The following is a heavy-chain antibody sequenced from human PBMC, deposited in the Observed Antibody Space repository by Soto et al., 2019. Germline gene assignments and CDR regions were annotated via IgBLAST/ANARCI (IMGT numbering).Heavy chain of an antibody. V-gene: IGHV3-33*01. J-gene: IGHJ4*02. CDR2: TWYDGSQN. D-gene: IGHD1-26*01. CDR3: VREDGVVGASSAFDS. Sequence: QVQLVESGGGVVQPGTSLRLSCAASGFTFATYGMHWVRQPPGKGLQWVAVTWYDGSQNFYGDSVKGRFTISRDSSKNTLNLQMDSLTAEDTAVYYCVREDGVVGASSAFDSWGQGTLVTVSS. CDR1: GFTFATYG.